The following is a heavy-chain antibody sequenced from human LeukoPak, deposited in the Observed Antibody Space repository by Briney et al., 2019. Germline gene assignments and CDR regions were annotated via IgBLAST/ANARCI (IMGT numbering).Heavy chain of an antibody. V-gene: IGHV3-21*01. CDR1: GFTFSTYS. CDR2: ISSSSSYI. Sequence: GGSLRLSCAASGFTFSTYSMNWVRQTPGKGLEWVSSISSSSSYIYYADSMKGRFSISRDNAKSSLYLQMNSLRAEDTAVYYCARGRSPPYYYYMDVWGKGTTVTVSS. J-gene: IGHJ6*03. CDR3: ARGRSPPYYYYMDV.